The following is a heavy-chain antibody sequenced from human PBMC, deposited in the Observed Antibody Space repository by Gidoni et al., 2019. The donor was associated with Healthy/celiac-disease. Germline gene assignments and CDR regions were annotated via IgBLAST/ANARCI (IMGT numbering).Heavy chain of an antibody. J-gene: IGHJ4*02. D-gene: IGHD6-19*01. CDR1: GGSFSGYY. CDR3: ARGLAVAGTPTDY. Sequence: QVQLQQWGAGLLKPSEPLSLTCDVYGGSFSGYYWSWIRQPPGKGLEWIGEIHHSGSTNYNPSLKSRVTISVDTSKSQFSLKLSSVTAADTAVYYCARGLAVAGTPTDYWGQGTLVTVSS. CDR2: IHHSGST. V-gene: IGHV4-34*01.